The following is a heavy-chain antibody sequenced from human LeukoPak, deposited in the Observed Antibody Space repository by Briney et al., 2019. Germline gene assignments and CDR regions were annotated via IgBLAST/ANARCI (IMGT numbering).Heavy chain of an antibody. CDR2: IYSGGST. Sequence: GGSLRLSCAASGFTVSSNYMSWVRQAPGKGLEWVSVIYSGGSTYYADSVKGRFTISRDNSKNTLYLQMNNLRAEDTAVYYCARRGTPNAFDLWGQGTMVTVSS. D-gene: IGHD3-16*01. CDR1: GFTVSSNY. J-gene: IGHJ3*01. V-gene: IGHV3-66*04. CDR3: ARRGTPNAFDL.